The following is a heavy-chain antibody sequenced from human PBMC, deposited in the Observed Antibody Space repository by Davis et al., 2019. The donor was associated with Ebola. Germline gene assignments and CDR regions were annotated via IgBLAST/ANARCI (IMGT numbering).Heavy chain of an antibody. V-gene: IGHV3-73*01. D-gene: IGHD1-14*01. CDR2: IRSKANSYAT. CDR3: ARGRYNGNY. J-gene: IGHJ4*02. CDR1: GFTFSGSA. Sequence: GEFLKISCAASGFTFSGSAMHWVRQASGKGLEWVGRIRSKANSYATAYAASVKGRFTISRDNAKNTLYLQMNSLRAEDTAVYYCARGRYNGNYWGQGTLVTVSS.